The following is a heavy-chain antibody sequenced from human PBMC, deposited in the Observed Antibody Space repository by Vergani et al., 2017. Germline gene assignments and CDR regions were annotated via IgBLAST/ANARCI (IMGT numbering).Heavy chain of an antibody. Sequence: VQLVESGGGLVKPGGSLRLSCAASGFTFSDFSMRWVRQAPGKGLEWVAFIGSSCPYINYADSVKGRFIISRDNTNNSLFLQLRSLRAEDAAVYYCARDCTSGGCPDNYGMDVWGQGATVTVSS. CDR3: ARDCTSGGCPDNYGMDV. J-gene: IGHJ6*02. V-gene: IGHV3-21*06. D-gene: IGHD2-8*01. CDR1: GFTFSDFS. CDR2: IGSSCPYI.